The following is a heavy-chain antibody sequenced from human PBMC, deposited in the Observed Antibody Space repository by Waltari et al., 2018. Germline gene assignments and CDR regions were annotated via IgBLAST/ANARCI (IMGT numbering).Heavy chain of an antibody. J-gene: IGHJ3*01. D-gene: IGHD5-12*01. Sequence: GGVRHAPGRVWGWMGTNQFQGATYSSRSLRGRVTIFRDTSKNQLSLKLGSVTAADTAVYYCATYIGASLGTAAFDVWGQGTMVTVSS. CDR2: NQFQGAT. CDR3: ATYIGASLGTAAFDV. V-gene: IGHV4-39*01.